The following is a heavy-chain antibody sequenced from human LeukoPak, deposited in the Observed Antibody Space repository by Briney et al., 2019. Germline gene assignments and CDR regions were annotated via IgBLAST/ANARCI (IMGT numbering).Heavy chain of an antibody. V-gene: IGHV1-8*01. D-gene: IGHD5-24*01. CDR2: MNPNSGNT. J-gene: IGHJ6*04. CDR3: ARESQFYYYYYGMDV. Sequence: ASVKVSCKASGYTFTSYDINWVRQATGQGLEWMGWMNPNSGNTGYAQKFQGRVTIIRDTSASTAYMELSSLRSEDTAVYYCARESQFYYYYYGMDVWGKGTTVTVSS. CDR1: GYTFTSYD.